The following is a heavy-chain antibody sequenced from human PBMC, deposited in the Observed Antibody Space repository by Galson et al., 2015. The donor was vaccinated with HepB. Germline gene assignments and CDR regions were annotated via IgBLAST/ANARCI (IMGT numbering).Heavy chain of an antibody. J-gene: IGHJ4*02. D-gene: IGHD1-26*01. CDR3: ARDNGHSGSYDY. CDR2: ISAYNGNT. CDR1: GYTFTSYG. Sequence: SVKVSCKASGYTFTSYGISWVRQAPGQGLEWMGWISAYNGNTNYAQKLQGRVTTTTDTSTSTADMELRSLRSDDTAVYYCARDNGHSGSYDYWGQVTLVTVSS. V-gene: IGHV1-18*01.